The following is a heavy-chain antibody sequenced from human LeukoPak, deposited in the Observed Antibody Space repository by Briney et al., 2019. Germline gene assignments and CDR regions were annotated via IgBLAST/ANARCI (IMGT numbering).Heavy chain of an antibody. D-gene: IGHD3-10*01. CDR2: INHSGST. CDR3: AKHYMGSSYNRAVDY. J-gene: IGHJ4*02. V-gene: IGHV4-34*01. CDR1: GGSFSGYY. Sequence: PSETLSLTCAVYGGSFSGYYWSWIRQPPGKGLEWIGEINHSGSTNYNPSLKSRVTISVDTSKNQFSLKLSSATAADTAVYYCAKHYMGSSYNRAVDYWGQGTLVTVSS.